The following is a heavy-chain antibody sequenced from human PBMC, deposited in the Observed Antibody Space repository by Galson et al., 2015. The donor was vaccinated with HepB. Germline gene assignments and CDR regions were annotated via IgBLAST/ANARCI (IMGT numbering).Heavy chain of an antibody. D-gene: IGHD1-26*01. CDR2: ISYDGSNK. V-gene: IGHV3-30*03. CDR1: GFTFSSYG. J-gene: IGHJ4*02. CDR3: ARLGATKGLLDY. Sequence: SLRLSCAASGFTFSSYGMHWVRQAPGKGLEWVAVISYDGSNKYYADSVKGRFTISRDNSKNTLYLQMNSLRAEDTAVYYCARLGATKGLLDYWAREPWSPSPQ.